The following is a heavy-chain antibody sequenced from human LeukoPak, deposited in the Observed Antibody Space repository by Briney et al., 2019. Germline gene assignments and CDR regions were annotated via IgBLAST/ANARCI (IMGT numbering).Heavy chain of an antibody. D-gene: IGHD6-13*01. J-gene: IGHJ4*02. CDR2: ISSSSYI. CDR3: ARADSSSWYLD. CDR1: GFTFSSYS. Sequence: GGSLRLFCAASGFTFSSYSMNWVRQAPGKGLEWVSSISSSSYIYYADSVEGRFTISRDNAKNSLYLQMNSLRAEDTAVYYCARADSSSWYLDWGQGTLVTVSS. V-gene: IGHV3-21*01.